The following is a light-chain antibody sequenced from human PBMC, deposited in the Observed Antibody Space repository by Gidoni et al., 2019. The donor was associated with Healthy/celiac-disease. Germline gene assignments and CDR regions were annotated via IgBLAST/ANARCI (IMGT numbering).Light chain of an antibody. J-gene: IGKJ4*01. V-gene: IGKV3-20*01. CDR2: GAS. CDR3: QQYGSSPT. CDR1: QSVSSSY. Sequence: DIVLTQSPGTLAVSPGERGTLSCRASQSVSSSYLAWYQQKPGQAPRLLIYGASSRATGIPDRFSGSGSGTDFTLTISRLEPEDVAVYYCQQYGSSPTFGGGTKVEIK.